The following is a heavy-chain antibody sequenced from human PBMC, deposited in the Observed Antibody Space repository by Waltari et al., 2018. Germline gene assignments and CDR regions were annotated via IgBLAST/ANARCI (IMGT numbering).Heavy chain of an antibody. D-gene: IGHD2-8*01. Sequence: VQLVQSETEVRKPGASVMVSCTTSGYTFKSYAGSWGRQAPGQGQEWMGWVSGYTGDTIYAQKLQDRLTPTTETSTTTAYMELRNLRSDDTAIFYCARVSTNNGPGDLDYWGQGTLVTVSA. CDR1: GYTFKSYA. J-gene: IGHJ4*02. CDR3: ARVSTNNGPGDLDY. CDR2: VSGYTGDT. V-gene: IGHV1-18*01.